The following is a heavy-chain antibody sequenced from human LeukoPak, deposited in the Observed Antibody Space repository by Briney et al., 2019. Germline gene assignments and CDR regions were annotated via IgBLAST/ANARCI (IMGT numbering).Heavy chain of an antibody. CDR1: GGSISSSSYY. CDR3: ARPTGGSCCRLFDY. V-gene: IGHV4-39*01. Sequence: SETLSLTCTVSGGSISSSSYYWGWIRQPPGKGLEWIGSTYYSGSTYYNPSLKSRVTISVDTSKNQFSLKLSSVTAADTAVYYCARPTGGSCCRLFDYWGQGTLVTVSS. D-gene: IGHD2-15*01. CDR2: TYYSGST. J-gene: IGHJ4*02.